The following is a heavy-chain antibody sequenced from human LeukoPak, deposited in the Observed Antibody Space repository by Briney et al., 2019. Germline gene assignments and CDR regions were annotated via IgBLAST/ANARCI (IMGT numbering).Heavy chain of an antibody. V-gene: IGHV3-21*01. CDR3: ARVFVVVTADYYYGMDV. D-gene: IGHD2-21*02. J-gene: IGHJ6*04. Sequence: EGSLRLSCAASGFTFSSYSMNWVRQAPGKGLDWVSSISSSSSYIYYADSVKGRFTISRDNAKNSLYLQMNSLRAEDTAVYYCARVFVVVTADYYYGMDVWGKGTTVTVSS. CDR2: ISSSSSYI. CDR1: GFTFSSYS.